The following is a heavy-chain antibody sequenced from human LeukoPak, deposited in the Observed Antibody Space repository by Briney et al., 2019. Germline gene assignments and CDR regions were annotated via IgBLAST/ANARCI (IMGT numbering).Heavy chain of an antibody. Sequence: ASVKVSCKASGGTFSSYAISWVRQAPGQGLEWMGGIIPIFGTANYAQKFQGRVMITADESTSTAYMELSSLRSEDTAVYYCARELNLLNYYDSSGFDYWGQGTLVTVSS. V-gene: IGHV1-69*13. D-gene: IGHD3-22*01. CDR3: ARELNLLNYYDSSGFDY. J-gene: IGHJ4*02. CDR2: IIPIFGTA. CDR1: GGTFSSYA.